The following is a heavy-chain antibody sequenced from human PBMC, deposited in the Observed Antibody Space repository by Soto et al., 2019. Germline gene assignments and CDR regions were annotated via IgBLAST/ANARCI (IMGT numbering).Heavy chain of an antibody. D-gene: IGHD1-26*01. V-gene: IGHV5-51*01. CDR2: IYPYDSDT. CDR1: GYSFTSYW. J-gene: IGHJ4*01. Sequence: CKTSGYSFTSYWINWVRQMPGKGMEWMGNIYPYDSDTRYSPSFQGQVTISADTSITTAYLQRSGLRASDTAMYFCARHLVGSNRGNFDYWGQGTLVTVSS. CDR3: ARHLVGSNRGNFDY.